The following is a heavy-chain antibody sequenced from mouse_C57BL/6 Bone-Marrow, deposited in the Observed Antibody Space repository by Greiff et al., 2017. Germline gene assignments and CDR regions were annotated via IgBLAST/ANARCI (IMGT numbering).Heavy chain of an antibody. CDR3: AGRRGFAY. V-gene: IGHV2-2*01. Sequence: QVQLQQSGPGLVQPSQSLSITCTVSGFSLTSYGVHWVRQSPGKGLEWLGVIWSGGSTDYNAAFISRLSISKDNSTSQVFFKMNSLQADDTAIYYCAGRRGFAYWGQGTLVTVSA. CDR1: GFSLTSYG. CDR2: IWSGGST. J-gene: IGHJ3*01.